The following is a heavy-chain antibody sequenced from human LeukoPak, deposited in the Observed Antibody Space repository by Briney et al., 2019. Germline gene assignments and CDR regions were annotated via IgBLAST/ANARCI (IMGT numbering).Heavy chain of an antibody. J-gene: IGHJ5*02. CDR2: INPNSGGT. D-gene: IGHD1-26*01. V-gene: IGHV1-2*02. Sequence: APVKVSCKTSGYTFTGYYMHWVRQAPGQGLEWMGWINPNSGGTNYAQKFQGRVTMTRDTSISTAYMELSRLRSDDTAVYYCARDLVGATTSSWGQGTLVTVSS. CDR1: GYTFTGYY. CDR3: ARDLVGATTSS.